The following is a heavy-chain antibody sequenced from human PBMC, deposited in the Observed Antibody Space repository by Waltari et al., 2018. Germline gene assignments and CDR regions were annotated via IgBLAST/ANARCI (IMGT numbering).Heavy chain of an antibody. D-gene: IGHD3-3*01. CDR3: ARDGGGERRDFWSGPDY. V-gene: IGHV3-30-3*01. Sequence: QVQAVESGGVVDQHGRSLRRACSPSGFTISDDARQCARQAPGKGLEWFALISFDGTKKYYENHVKRRFTISRDNSKNTLDLQMHSLRAEDPGVYYCARDGGGERRDFWSGPDYWGQGSLVTVSS. CDR1: GFTISDDA. CDR2: ISFDGTKK. J-gene: IGHJ4*02.